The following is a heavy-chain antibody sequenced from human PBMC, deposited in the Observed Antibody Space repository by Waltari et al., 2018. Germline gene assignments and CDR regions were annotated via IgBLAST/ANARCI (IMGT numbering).Heavy chain of an antibody. Sequence: DVQLLESGGGLVQPGGSLRLSCAASGFTFNIYAMSWVRQAPGKGLEWISAISGSGSSTYYADSVKGRFTISRDNLKNTINVQMDSLRVEDTAVYYCVRHQSVAGKAWFDPWGQGTLVSVSP. V-gene: IGHV3-23*01. CDR1: GFTFNIYA. CDR2: ISGSGSST. D-gene: IGHD6-19*01. CDR3: VRHQSVAGKAWFDP. J-gene: IGHJ5*02.